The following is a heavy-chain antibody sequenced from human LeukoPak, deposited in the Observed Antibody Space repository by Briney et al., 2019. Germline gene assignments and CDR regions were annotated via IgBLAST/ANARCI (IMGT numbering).Heavy chain of an antibody. V-gene: IGHV4-34*01. CDR1: GGSFSGYY. Sequence: SETLSLTCAVYGGSFSGYYWSWLRQPPGKGLEWIGEINHSGSTNYNPSLKSRVTISVDTSKNQFSLKLSSVTAADTAVYYCARGTAMSHGGGFDYWGQGTLVTVSS. D-gene: IGHD5-18*01. CDR3: ARGTAMSHGGGFDY. CDR2: INHSGST. J-gene: IGHJ4*02.